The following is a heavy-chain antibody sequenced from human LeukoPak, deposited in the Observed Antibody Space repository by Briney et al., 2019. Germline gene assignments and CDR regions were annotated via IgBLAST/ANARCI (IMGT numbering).Heavy chain of an antibody. Sequence: SETLSLTCTVSGGSISSYYWSWIRQPPGKGLEWIGYIYYSGSTNYNPSLKSRVTISVDTSKNQFSLKLSSVTAADTAVYYCARGYYDSSGYSSWYYYMDVWGKGTTVTVSS. CDR1: GGSISSYY. V-gene: IGHV4-59*01. CDR3: ARGYYDSSGYSSWYYYMDV. D-gene: IGHD3-22*01. CDR2: IYYSGST. J-gene: IGHJ6*03.